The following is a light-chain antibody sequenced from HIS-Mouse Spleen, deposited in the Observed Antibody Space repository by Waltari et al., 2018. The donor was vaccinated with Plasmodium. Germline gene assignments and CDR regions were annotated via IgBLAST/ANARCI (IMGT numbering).Light chain of an antibody. J-gene: IGKJ2*01. Sequence: AIQMTQSPSSLSPSVGARVTITCRASQGFRNDVGWYHQKPGKAPKLRIYAASSLQSGVPSRFSGSGSGTDFTLTISSLQPEDFATYYCLQDYNYPYTIGQGTKLEIK. V-gene: IGKV1-6*01. CDR3: LQDYNYPYT. CDR2: AAS. CDR1: QGFRND.